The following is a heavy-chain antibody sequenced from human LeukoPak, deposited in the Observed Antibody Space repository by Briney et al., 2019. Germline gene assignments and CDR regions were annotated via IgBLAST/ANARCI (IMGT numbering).Heavy chain of an antibody. Sequence: GGSLRLSCAAPGFTFDDYAMRWVRQAPGKGLEWVSGITWNSGGMGYADSVKGRFTISRDNAKNSLYLQMNSLRGEDTAFYYCAKDAGYSSSWSHGNQLVDYWGQGILVSVSS. CDR2: ITWNSGGM. V-gene: IGHV3-9*01. D-gene: IGHD6-13*01. CDR3: AKDAGYSSSWSHGNQLVDY. J-gene: IGHJ4*02. CDR1: GFTFDDYA.